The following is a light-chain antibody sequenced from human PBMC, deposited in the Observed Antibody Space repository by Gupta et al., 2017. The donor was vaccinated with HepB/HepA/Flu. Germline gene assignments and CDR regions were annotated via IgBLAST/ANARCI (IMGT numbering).Light chain of an antibody. J-gene: IGLJ1*01. Sequence: QSALTQPRSVSESPGQSVTISCTGTSSDVGGYNYVSWYQQHPGKAPKLMIYDVTKRPSGVPDRFSGSKSGNTASLTISGLQADDEADYYCCSYARSSTGVFGTGTKVTVL. CDR2: DVT. V-gene: IGLV2-11*01. CDR1: SSDVGGYNY. CDR3: CSYARSSTGV.